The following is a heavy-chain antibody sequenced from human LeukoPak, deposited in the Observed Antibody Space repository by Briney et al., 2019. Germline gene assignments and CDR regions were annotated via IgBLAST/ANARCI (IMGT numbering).Heavy chain of an antibody. J-gene: IGHJ4*02. V-gene: IGHV3-23*01. D-gene: IGHD5-18*01. Sequence: GGSLRLSCAASVFTFSNYAMNWVRQAPGKGLEWVSTISGSGGSTYYADSVKGRFTISRDNSKNTLYLQMNSLRAEDTAVYYCARGGRSYGSKGVLDYWGQGTLVTVSS. CDR1: VFTFSNYA. CDR2: ISGSGGST. CDR3: ARGGRSYGSKGVLDY.